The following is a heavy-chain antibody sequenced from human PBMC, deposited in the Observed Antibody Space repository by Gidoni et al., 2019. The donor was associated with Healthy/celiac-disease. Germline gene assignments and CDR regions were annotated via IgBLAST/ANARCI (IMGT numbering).Heavy chain of an antibody. CDR2: ISYDGSNK. D-gene: IGHD3-22*01. Sequence: QVQLVESGGGVVQPGRSLRLSCAASGFTFRSYGIHWVRQAPGKGLEWVAVISYDGSNKYYADSVKGRFTISRDNSKNTLYLQMNSLRAEDTAVYYCAKDLGRSDYYDSSGYYPSNYWGQGTLVTVSS. V-gene: IGHV3-30*18. CDR3: AKDLGRSDYYDSSGYYPSNY. J-gene: IGHJ4*02. CDR1: GFTFRSYG.